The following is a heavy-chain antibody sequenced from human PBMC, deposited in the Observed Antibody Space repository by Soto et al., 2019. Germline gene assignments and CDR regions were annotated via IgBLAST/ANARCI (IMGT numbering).Heavy chain of an antibody. V-gene: IGHV1-69*01. CDR1: GGDFRSSA. D-gene: IGHD3-10*01. CDR2: TIAAIGTA. Sequence: QLEQSGAEVKEPGSTAKVSCRTSGGDFRSSAISWVRQKSGEGFEWVGVTIAAIGTANYAQKFRGRVTIIADASANTVYLEMRSLKSEDTAVYFCARDSIMVHTERGGFDVWGQGTNLIVSS. J-gene: IGHJ3*01. CDR3: ARDSIMVHTERGGFDV.